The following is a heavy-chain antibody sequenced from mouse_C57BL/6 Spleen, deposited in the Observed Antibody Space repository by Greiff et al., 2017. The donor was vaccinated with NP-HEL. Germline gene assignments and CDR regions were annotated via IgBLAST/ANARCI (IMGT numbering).Heavy chain of an antibody. V-gene: IGHV1-15*01. CDR2: IDPETGGT. J-gene: IGHJ3*01. D-gene: IGHD4-1*01. CDR3: TSELGSWFAY. CDR1: GYTFTDYE. Sequence: QVQLQQSGAELVRPGASVTLSCKASGYTFTDYEMHWVKQTSVHGLEWIGAIDPETGGTAYNQKFKGKAILTADKSSSTAYMELRSLTSEDSAVYYCTSELGSWFAYWGQGTLVTVSA.